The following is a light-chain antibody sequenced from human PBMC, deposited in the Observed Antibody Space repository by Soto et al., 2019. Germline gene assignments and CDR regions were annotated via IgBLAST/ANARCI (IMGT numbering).Light chain of an antibody. CDR3: QQYNSYSTT. Sequence: DIQMTQSPSTLSASVGDRVTITCRASQSISSWLAWYQQKPGKAPKLLIYDATSLESGVPSRFSGSGSGTEFTLTISSLQPDDFATSYCQQYNSYSTTFGQGTKLEIK. V-gene: IGKV1-5*01. CDR1: QSISSW. CDR2: DAT. J-gene: IGKJ2*01.